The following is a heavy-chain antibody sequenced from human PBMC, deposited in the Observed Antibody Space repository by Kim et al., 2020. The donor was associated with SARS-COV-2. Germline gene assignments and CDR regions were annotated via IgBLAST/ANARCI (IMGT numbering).Heavy chain of an antibody. J-gene: IGHJ6*02. CDR2: IWYDGSNK. Sequence: GGSLRLSCAASGFTFSSYAMHWVRQAPGKGLEWVAVIWYDGSNKYYADSVKGRFTISRDNSKNTLYLQMNSLRAEDTAVYYCAKGIWVRDIVLVEDYYYGMDVWGQGTTVTVSS. D-gene: IGHD2-8*01. CDR1: GFTFSSYA. V-gene: IGHV3-33*06. CDR3: AKGIWVRDIVLVEDYYYGMDV.